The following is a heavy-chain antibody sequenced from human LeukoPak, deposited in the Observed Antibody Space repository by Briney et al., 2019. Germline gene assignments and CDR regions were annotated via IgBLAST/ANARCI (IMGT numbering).Heavy chain of an antibody. CDR1: GGSISGSY. V-gene: IGHV4-59*01. Sequence: PSETLSLTCTVSGGSISGSYWSWIRQPPGKGLEWIGYIYYRGSTNYNPSLKSRVTISVDTSKNQFSLKLSSVTAADTAMYFCARTLDSSGFLAWLYWGQGTLVTVSS. J-gene: IGHJ4*02. D-gene: IGHD3-22*01. CDR3: ARTLDSSGFLAWLY. CDR2: IYYRGST.